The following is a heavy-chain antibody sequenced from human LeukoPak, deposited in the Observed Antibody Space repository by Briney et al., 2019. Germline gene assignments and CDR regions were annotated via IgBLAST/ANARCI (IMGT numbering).Heavy chain of an antibody. CDR2: ISYDGSNK. D-gene: IGHD2-15*01. CDR3: ARAIGHSRLGYCSGGSCYAPRKYYGMDV. J-gene: IGHJ6*02. Sequence: GGSLRLSCAASGFTFSSYAMHWVRQAPGKGLEWVAVISYDGSNKYYADSVKGRLTMSRDNSKNTLYLQMNSLRAEDPAVYYCARAIGHSRLGYCSGGSCYAPRKYYGMDVWGQGPRSPSP. CDR1: GFTFSSYA. V-gene: IGHV3-30*04.